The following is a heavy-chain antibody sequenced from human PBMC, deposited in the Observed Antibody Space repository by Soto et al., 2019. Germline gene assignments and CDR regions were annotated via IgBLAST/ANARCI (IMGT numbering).Heavy chain of an antibody. CDR2: IYYGGSL. V-gene: IGHV4-59*11. Sequence: PSETLSLTCTVSAASTSRHYWNWIRQPPGKGLEWIGYIYYGGSLHYNSSLASRLTISLDTSKNQGCLKLRSVTAAETDVYSCARPELPGAWDEFSSGAFDFWRHRKMVIVSS. CDR1: AASTSRHY. CDR3: ARPELPGAWDEFSSGAFDF. D-gene: IGHD1-7*01. J-gene: IGHJ3*01.